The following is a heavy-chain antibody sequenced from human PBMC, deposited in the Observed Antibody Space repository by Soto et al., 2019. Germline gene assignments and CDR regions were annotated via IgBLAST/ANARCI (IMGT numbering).Heavy chain of an antibody. CDR3: AKGSRGYTYGTTDH. V-gene: IGHV3-21*01. Sequence: SLRLSCTASGFSFSNYTMNWVRQAPGKGLEWVSCISGSSSYIYYADSVRGRFTISRDNSKNSVYLQMNSLGVEDTALYYCAKGSRGYTYGTTDHWGQGTLVTVSS. CDR1: GFSFSNYT. J-gene: IGHJ4*02. D-gene: IGHD5-18*01. CDR2: ISGSSSYI.